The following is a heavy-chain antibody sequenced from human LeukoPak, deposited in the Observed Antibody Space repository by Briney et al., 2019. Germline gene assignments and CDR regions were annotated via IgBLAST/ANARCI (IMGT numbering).Heavy chain of an antibody. CDR1: GFTFSDYY. D-gene: IGHD3-16*01. CDR2: ISSSSSTI. J-gene: IGHJ4*02. V-gene: IGHV3-11*04. Sequence: SGGSLRLSCAASGFTFSDYYMSWIRQAPGKGLEWVSYISSSSSTIYYADAVKGRFTISRDNAKNSLYLQMNSLRAEDTAVYYCASEFIGGSGDYWGQGTLVTVSS. CDR3: ASEFIGGSGDY.